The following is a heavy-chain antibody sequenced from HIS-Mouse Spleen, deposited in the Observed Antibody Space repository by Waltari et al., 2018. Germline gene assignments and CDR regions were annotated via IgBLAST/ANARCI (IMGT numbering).Heavy chain of an antibody. V-gene: IGHV3-7*01. CDR3: AREIRAFDY. CDR2: IKQDGSEK. Sequence: EVQLVESGGGLFQPGGSLRLPCAASGFPFSSYWMSWVRQAPGKGLEWVANIKQDGSEKYYVDSVKGRFTISRDNAKNSLYLQMNSLRAEDTAVYYCAREIRAFDYWGQGTLVTVSS. J-gene: IGHJ4*02. CDR1: GFPFSSYW.